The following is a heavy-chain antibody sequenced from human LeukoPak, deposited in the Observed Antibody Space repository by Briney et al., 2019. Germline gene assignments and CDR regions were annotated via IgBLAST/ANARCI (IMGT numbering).Heavy chain of an antibody. Sequence: NPSETLSLTCTVSLDSTTSNFWSWVRQPTGKGLEWLGDIHRSGSPNYNPSLESRVTISIDRSINQIVLELSSVPAADTAVYYCAREILGRFNPGAYWGQGTLVTVSS. CDR2: IHRSGSP. V-gene: IGHV4-59*12. CDR1: LDSTTSNF. D-gene: IGHD3-16*01. CDR3: AREILGRFNPGAY. J-gene: IGHJ4*02.